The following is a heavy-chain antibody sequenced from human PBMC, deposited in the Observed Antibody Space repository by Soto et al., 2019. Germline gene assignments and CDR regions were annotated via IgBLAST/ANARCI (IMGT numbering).Heavy chain of an antibody. D-gene: IGHD1-26*01. V-gene: IGHV4-34*01. CDR2: INHSGST. CDR1: GGSFSGYY. Sequence: SETLSLTCAVYGGSFSGYYWSWIRQPPGKGLEWIGEINHSGSTNYNPSLKSRVTISVDTSKNQFSLKLSSVTAADTAVYYCARHSSPYSYSDWFDPWGQGTLVTVSS. CDR3: ARHSSPYSYSDWFDP. J-gene: IGHJ5*02.